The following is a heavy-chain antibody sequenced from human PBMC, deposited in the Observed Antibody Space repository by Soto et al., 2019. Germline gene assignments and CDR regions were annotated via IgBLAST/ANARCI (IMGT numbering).Heavy chain of an antibody. CDR2: IIPIFGTA. CDR3: ARVIGARGGYGMDV. D-gene: IGHD3-16*01. J-gene: IGHJ6*02. Sequence: QVQLVQSGAEVKKPGSSVKVSCKASGGTFSSYAISWVRQAPGQGLEWMGGIIPIFGTANYAQKFQGRVTITADESTSTAYMGLSSLRSEDTAVYYCARVIGARGGYGMDVWGQGTTVTVSS. CDR1: GGTFSSYA. V-gene: IGHV1-69*01.